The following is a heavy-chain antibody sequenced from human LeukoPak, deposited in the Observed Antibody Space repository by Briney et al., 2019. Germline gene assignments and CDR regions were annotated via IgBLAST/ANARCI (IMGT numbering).Heavy chain of an antibody. J-gene: IGHJ4*02. V-gene: IGHV3-20*04. CDR3: ARDYLEWFGEFYFDY. CDR1: GFTFEDYG. CDR2: LNWSGDSR. Sequence: RPGGSLRLSCAASGFTFEDYGMNWVRQVPGKGLEWVSGLNWSGDSRGYADSVKGRFTISRDNSKNTLYLQMNSLRAEDTAVYYCARDYLEWFGEFYFDYWGQGTLVTVSS. D-gene: IGHD3-10*01.